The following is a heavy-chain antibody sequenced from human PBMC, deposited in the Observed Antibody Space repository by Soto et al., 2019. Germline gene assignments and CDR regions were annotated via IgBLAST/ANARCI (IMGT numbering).Heavy chain of an antibody. J-gene: IGHJ6*02. D-gene: IGHD4-4*01. CDR3: ARDLVTSAYYYYYGMDV. Sequence: ASVKVSCKASGGTFSSYAISWVRQAPGQGLEWMGWINPNSGGTNYAQKFQGRVTMTRDTSISTAYMELSRLRSDDTAVYYCARDLVTSAYYYYYGMDVWGQGTTVTVSS. CDR2: INPNSGGT. V-gene: IGHV1-2*02. CDR1: GGTFSSYA.